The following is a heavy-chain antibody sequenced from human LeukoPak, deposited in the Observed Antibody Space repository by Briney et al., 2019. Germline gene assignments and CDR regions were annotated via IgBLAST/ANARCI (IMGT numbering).Heavy chain of an antibody. CDR3: ARGSGAYGDFDY. J-gene: IGHJ4*02. D-gene: IGHD6-19*01. Sequence: PGGSLRLSCAASGFTFSSYSMNWVRQAPGKGLEWVSSISSSSSYIYYADSVRGRFTISRDNAKNTVYLQVNSLRVEDTAVYYCARGSGAYGDFDYWGQGTLVTVSS. CDR2: ISSSSSYI. V-gene: IGHV3-21*01. CDR1: GFTFSSYS.